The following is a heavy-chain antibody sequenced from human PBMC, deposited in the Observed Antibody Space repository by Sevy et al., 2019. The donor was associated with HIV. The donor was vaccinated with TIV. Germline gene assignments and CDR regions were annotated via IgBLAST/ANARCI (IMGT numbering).Heavy chain of an antibody. CDR1: GFAFTNYYA. CDR3: AREVGGSGSK. V-gene: IGHV3-30-3*01. J-gene: IGHJ4*02. Sequence: GGSLRLSCAASGFAFTNYYAMHWVRQAPGKGLEWVALISFDESDKYYADSVKGRFTISRDNARNSVYLEMNSLRAEDTAMYYCAREVGGSGSKWGQGTLVTVSS. D-gene: IGHD3-10*01. CDR2: ISFDESDK.